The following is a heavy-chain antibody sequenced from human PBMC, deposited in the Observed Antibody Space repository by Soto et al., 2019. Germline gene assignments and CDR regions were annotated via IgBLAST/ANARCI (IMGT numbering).Heavy chain of an antibody. J-gene: IGHJ6*01. V-gene: IGHV1-2*02. CDR1: GYTFTGYY. CDR3: ARASSRYSYGYDYYYGRDG. CDR2: INPNSGGT. D-gene: IGHD5-18*01. Sequence: ASVKVSCKASGYTFTGYYMHWVRQAPGQGLEWMGWINPNSGGTNYAQKFQGRVTMTRDTSISTAYMELSRLRSDDTAVYYCARASSRYSYGYDYYYGRDGWGKGTRVSVS.